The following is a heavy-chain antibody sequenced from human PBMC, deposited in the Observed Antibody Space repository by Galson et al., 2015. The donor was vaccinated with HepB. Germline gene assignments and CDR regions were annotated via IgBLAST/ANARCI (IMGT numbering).Heavy chain of an antibody. CDR1: GFTLRGYA. Sequence: ARRLSCAASGFTLRGYAMSWVRHAPGKGLVWVSSMGNSGSFTYYADSVKGRFTISRDNSKDMLLLQMNSLRVEDSAVYYCAKLSRRYCSGASCATLDYWGQGALVTVSS. V-gene: IGHV3-23*01. D-gene: IGHD2-15*01. J-gene: IGHJ4*02. CDR3: AKLSRRYCSGASCATLDY. CDR2: MGNSGSFT.